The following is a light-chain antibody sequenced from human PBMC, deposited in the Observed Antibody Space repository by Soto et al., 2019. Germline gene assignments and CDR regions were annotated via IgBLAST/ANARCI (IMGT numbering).Light chain of an antibody. CDR1: HSVISSY. J-gene: IGKJ1*01. CDR3: PQYGSSRT. Sequence: LLTHSPATLFLSPVERATLSCGASHSVISSYLAWYQQKPGLAPRLLIYDASSRATGIPDRFSGSGSGTDFTLTISRLEPEDFAVYYCPQYGSSRTFGQGTKVDIK. CDR2: DAS. V-gene: IGKV3D-20*01.